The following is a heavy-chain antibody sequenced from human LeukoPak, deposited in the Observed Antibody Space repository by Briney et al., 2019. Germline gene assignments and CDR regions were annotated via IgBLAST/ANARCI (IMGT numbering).Heavy chain of an antibody. J-gene: IGHJ4*02. D-gene: IGHD3-10*01. CDR2: MNPNSGNT. CDR1: GYTFTSYD. V-gene: IGHV1-8*01. Sequence: GASVKVSCKASGYTFTSYDINWVRQATGQGLEWMGWMNPNSGNTGYAQKFQGRVTMTRNTSISTAYMEQSSLRSEDTAVYYCARRGRAAPAVDYWGQGTLVTVSS. CDR3: ARRGRAAPAVDY.